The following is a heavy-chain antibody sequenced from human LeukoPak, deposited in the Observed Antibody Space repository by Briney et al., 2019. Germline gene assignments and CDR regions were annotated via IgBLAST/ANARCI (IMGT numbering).Heavy chain of an antibody. CDR2: ISSNGDNT. CDR1: GFTFHTYV. Sequence: GSLRPSCSVSGFTFHTYVLPWVRQAPGKGMEYVSAISSNGDNTYYADSVKGRFTISRDNSKNTLYLQMSSLRADDTAVYYCVRGTGYWGQGTLVTVSS. J-gene: IGHJ4*02. V-gene: IGHV3-64D*06. CDR3: VRGTGY.